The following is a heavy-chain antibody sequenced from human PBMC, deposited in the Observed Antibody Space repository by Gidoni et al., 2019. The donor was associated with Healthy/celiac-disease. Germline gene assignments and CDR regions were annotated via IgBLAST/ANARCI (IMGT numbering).Heavy chain of an antibody. CDR3: ARDSGYDYPADY. CDR2: ISSSSSYI. V-gene: IGHV3-21*01. D-gene: IGHD5-12*01. J-gene: IGHJ4*02. Sequence: EVQLVESGGGLVKPGGSLRLSCAASGFTFSRYSMNWVRQAPGKGLEWVSSISSSSSYIYYADSVKGRFTISRDNAKNSLYLQMNSLRAEDTAVYYCARDSGYDYPADYWGQGTLVTVSS. CDR1: GFTFSRYS.